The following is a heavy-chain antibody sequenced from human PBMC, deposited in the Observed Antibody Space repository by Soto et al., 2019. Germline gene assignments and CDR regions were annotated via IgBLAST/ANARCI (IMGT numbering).Heavy chain of an antibody. CDR1: GLTFSSYA. D-gene: IGHD3-10*01. Sequence: GGSLRLSCAASGLTFSSYAMSWVRQAPGKGLEWVSAISGSGGSTYYADSVKGRFTISRDNSKNTLYLQMNSLRAEDTAVYYCAKIVLLWFGELLYWGQGTLVTVSS. J-gene: IGHJ4*02. V-gene: IGHV3-23*01. CDR3: AKIVLLWFGELLY. CDR2: ISGSGGST.